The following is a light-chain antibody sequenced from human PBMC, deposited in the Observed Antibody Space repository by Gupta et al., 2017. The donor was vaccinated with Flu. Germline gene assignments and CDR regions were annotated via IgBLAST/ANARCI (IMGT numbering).Light chain of an antibody. V-gene: IGLV1-40*01. J-gene: IGLJ3*02. Sequence: QSVLTPPPSVSGAPGQRVTISCTVSSSNIGAGYDVHWYQQLPGTAPKLLIYGNSNRPSGVPDRFSGSKSGTSASLAITGLQAEDEADYYCQSYDSSLSGSVFGGGTKLTVL. CDR2: GNS. CDR3: QSYDSSLSGSV. CDR1: SSNIGAGYD.